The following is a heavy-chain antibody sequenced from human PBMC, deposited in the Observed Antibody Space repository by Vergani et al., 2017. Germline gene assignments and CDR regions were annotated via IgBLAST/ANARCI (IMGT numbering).Heavy chain of an antibody. Sequence: QVQLVQSGAEVKKPGASVKVSCKASGYTFTSYDINWVRQATGQGLEWMGWMNPNSGNTGYAQKFQGRVTMTRNTALSTAYMELSSLRSEDTAVYYCARGIRVVPAAEGYYYYMDVWGKGTTVTVSS. CDR3: ARGIRVVPAAEGYYYYMDV. D-gene: IGHD2-2*01. J-gene: IGHJ6*03. CDR2: MNPNSGNT. V-gene: IGHV1-8*01. CDR1: GYTFTSYD.